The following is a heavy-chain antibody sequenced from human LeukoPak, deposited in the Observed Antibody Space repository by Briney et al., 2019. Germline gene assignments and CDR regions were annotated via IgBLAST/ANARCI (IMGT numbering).Heavy chain of an antibody. CDR3: ARGWCEISCPKYNWFDP. Sequence: SQTLSLTCTVSGGSISSDNYYWTWMRQPAGQGLEWIGRIYSSGSANYNPSLKSRVTISMDTSKNQFSLNLNSVTAADTAVYYCARGWCEISCPKYNWFDPWGQGTLVIVSS. V-gene: IGHV4-61*02. D-gene: IGHD2-2*01. CDR2: IYSSGSA. CDR1: GGSISSDNYY. J-gene: IGHJ5*02.